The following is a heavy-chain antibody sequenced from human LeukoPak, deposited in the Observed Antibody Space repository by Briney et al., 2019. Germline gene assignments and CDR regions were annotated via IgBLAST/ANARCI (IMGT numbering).Heavy chain of an antibody. CDR1: GDSISNYH. CDR2: IYYSGST. CDR3: ARRDGLGAFDI. D-gene: IGHD7-27*01. Sequence: PSETLSLTCTVPGDSISNYHWSWIRQPPGKGLEWIGYIYYSGSTDYNPSLKSRVTLSIDTSKNQFSLKLSSVTAADTAVYYCARRDGLGAFDIWGQGTMVTVSS. V-gene: IGHV4-59*01. J-gene: IGHJ3*02.